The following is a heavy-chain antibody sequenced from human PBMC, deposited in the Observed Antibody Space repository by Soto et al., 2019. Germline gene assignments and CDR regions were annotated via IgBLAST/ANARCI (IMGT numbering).Heavy chain of an antibody. CDR2: INPKSRGT. Sequence: ASLNGSWKASGYTFTVDFVHWVRQAPGQGFEWMGWINPKSRGTTYAPKFQGRVTMTRDTSNSTAYMELRGLTSDDTAIYYCARDCSSTSCYAYWGQGTLVTVSS. CDR1: GYTFTVDF. V-gene: IGHV1-2*02. CDR3: ARDCSSTSCYAY. J-gene: IGHJ4*02. D-gene: IGHD2-2*01.